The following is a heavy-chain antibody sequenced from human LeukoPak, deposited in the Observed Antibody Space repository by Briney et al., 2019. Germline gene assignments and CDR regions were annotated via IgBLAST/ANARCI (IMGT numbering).Heavy chain of an antibody. J-gene: IGHJ4*02. CDR2: IRSKAYGGTT. V-gene: IGHV3-49*04. CDR1: GFTFRDYD. CDR3: TRDSLKSSAIDY. Sequence: PGGSLRLSCAASGFTFRDYDMTWVRQAPGKGLEWVGFIRSKAYGGTTEYAASVKGRFTISRDDSKSIAYLQMNSLKTEDTAVYYCTRDSLKSSAIDYWGQGTLVTVSS. D-gene: IGHD6-19*01.